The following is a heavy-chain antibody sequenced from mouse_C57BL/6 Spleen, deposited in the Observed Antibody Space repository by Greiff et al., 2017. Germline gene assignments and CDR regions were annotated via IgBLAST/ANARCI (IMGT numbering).Heavy chain of an antibody. J-gene: IGHJ1*03. CDR3: TSSNLYWYFDV. V-gene: IGHV1-15*01. CDR2: IDPETGGT. D-gene: IGHD2-5*01. Sequence: QVQLQQSGAELVRPGASVTLSCKASGYTFTDYEMHWVKQTPVHGLEWIGAIDPETGGTAYNQKFKGKAILTADKSSSTAYMELRSLTSEDSAVYYCTSSNLYWYFDVWGTGTTVTVSS. CDR1: GYTFTDYE.